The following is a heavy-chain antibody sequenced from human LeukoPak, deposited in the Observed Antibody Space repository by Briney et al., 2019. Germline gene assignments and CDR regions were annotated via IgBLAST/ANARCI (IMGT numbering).Heavy chain of an antibody. Sequence: GGAPRESCAASGLTFSDDAVSAVPEALGKGVGGVWAISVSGCSTYYADSVKGRFTISRDTSKNTLNLQRNSLRAEDTDVYYCAKDRLEYGGVTELDYWGQGTLVTVSS. V-gene: IGHV3-23*01. CDR1: GLTFSDDA. CDR2: ISVSGCST. J-gene: IGHJ4*02. CDR3: AKDRLEYGGVTELDY. D-gene: IGHD3-16*01.